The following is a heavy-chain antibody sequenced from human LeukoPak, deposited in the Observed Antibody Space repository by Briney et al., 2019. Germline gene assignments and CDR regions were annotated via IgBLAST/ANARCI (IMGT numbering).Heavy chain of an antibody. Sequence: GRSLRLSCAASGFTFSSYGMHWVRQAPGKGLEWVAVIWYDGSNKYYADSVKGRFTISRDNSKNTLYLQMNSLRAEDTAVYYCAKRREDIVVVPAAPRDYYYYYMDVWGKGTTVTVSS. D-gene: IGHD2-2*01. CDR1: GFTFSSYG. CDR3: AKRREDIVVVPAAPRDYYYYYMDV. J-gene: IGHJ6*03. V-gene: IGHV3-33*06. CDR2: IWYDGSNK.